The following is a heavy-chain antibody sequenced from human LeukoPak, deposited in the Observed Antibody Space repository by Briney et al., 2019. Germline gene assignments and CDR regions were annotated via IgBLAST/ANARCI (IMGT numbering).Heavy chain of an antibody. J-gene: IGHJ3*02. V-gene: IGHV4-31*03. Sequence: SQTLSLTCTVSGGSISSGGYYWSWIRQHPGKGLEWIGYIYYSGSTYYNPSLKSRVTISVDTSKNQFSLKLSSVTAADTAVYYCARDTYSYDTSGDAFDIWGQGTMVTVSS. CDR3: ARDTYSYDTSGDAFDI. CDR2: IYYSGST. CDR1: GGSISSGGYY. D-gene: IGHD3-22*01.